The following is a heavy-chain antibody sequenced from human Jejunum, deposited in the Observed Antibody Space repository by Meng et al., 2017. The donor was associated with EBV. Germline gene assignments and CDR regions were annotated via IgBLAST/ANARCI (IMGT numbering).Heavy chain of an antibody. J-gene: IGHJ4*02. V-gene: IGHV3-30*03. CDR3: TREWGADY. CDR2: ISKDGKNK. D-gene: IGHD3-16*01. Sequence: VPMGESGGGVGQPRMFLRLSWSASGFILRGHGMQWVRQAPGKGMKLVGLISKDGKNKYYADSVKGRFTISRDNSKNTLYLQMNSLRVDDKALYYCTREWGADYWGQGTLVTVSS. CDR1: GFILRGHG.